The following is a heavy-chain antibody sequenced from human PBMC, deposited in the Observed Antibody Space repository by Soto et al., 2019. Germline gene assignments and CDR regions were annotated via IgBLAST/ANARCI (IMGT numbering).Heavy chain of an antibody. J-gene: IGHJ4*02. CDR3: ARDYMAVVD. V-gene: IGHV4-31*03. D-gene: IGHD2-15*01. CDR1: GSSISSGSYY. CDR2: IYHSGST. Sequence: TLSLTGTVSGSSISSGSYYWSWIRQHPGKGLEWIGYIYHSGSTYYNPSLKSRATISLDTSKNQFSLKLSSVTAADTAVYYCARDYMAVVDWGQGTLVTVSS.